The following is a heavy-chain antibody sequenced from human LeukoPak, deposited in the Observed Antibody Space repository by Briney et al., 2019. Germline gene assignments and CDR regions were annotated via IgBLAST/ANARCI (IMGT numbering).Heavy chain of an antibody. CDR3: ARDRDSRYLRGYYGMDV. Sequence: TGGSLRLSCAASGFTFSSYSMNWVRQAPGRGLEWVSYISSSGSTIYYVDSVKSRFTISRDNAKNSLYLQMNSLRAEDTAVYYCARDRDSRYLRGYYGMDVWGQGTTVTVSS. CDR2: ISSSGSTI. J-gene: IGHJ6*02. CDR1: GFTFSSYS. D-gene: IGHD6-25*01. V-gene: IGHV3-48*04.